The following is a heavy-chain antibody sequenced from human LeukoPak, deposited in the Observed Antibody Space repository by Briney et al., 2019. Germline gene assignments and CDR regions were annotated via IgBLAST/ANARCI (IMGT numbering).Heavy chain of an antibody. CDR3: ARVSAVAGKGDWFDP. J-gene: IGHJ5*02. CDR1: GYTFTGYY. D-gene: IGHD6-19*01. V-gene: IGHV1-2*02. CDR2: INPNSGGT. Sequence: ASVKFSCKASGYTFTGYYMHWVRQAPGQGLEWMGWINPNSGGTNYAQKFQGRVTMTRDTSISTAYMELSRLRSDDTAVYYCARVSAVAGKGDWFDPWGQGTLVTVSS.